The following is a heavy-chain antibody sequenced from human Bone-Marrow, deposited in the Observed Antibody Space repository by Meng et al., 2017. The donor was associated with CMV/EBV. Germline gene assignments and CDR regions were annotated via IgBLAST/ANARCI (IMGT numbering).Heavy chain of an antibody. CDR3: ARGSRISAAGT. V-gene: IGHV3-53*01. D-gene: IGHD6-13*01. J-gene: IGHJ4*02. CDR1: GFTVSGNY. Sequence: LSCAASGFTVSGNYMNWVRQAPGKGLEWVSVIYSGGSTYYADSVKGRFTISRDNSKNTLYLQMDSLRAEDTAVYYCARGSRISAAGTWGQGTLVTVSS. CDR2: IYSGGST.